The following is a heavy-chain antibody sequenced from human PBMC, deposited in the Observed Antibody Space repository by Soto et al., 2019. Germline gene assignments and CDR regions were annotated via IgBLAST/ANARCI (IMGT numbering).Heavy chain of an antibody. Sequence: QIQLVQSGAEVKKRGTSVKVSCKASGYTFTSYGICWVRQAPGLGLEWMGWINPYSGHTNYAQNFQDRATLTTDTSTNTAYMELKSLRSDDTAVYFCARGQVVNFDNWFDPWGQGTLVTVSS. D-gene: IGHD3-22*01. CDR1: GYTFTSYG. J-gene: IGHJ5*02. CDR3: ARGQVVNFDNWFDP. V-gene: IGHV1-18*04. CDR2: INPYSGHT.